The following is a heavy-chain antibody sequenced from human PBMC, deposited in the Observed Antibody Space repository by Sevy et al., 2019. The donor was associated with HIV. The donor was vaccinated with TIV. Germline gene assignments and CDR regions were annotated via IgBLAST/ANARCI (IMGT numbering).Heavy chain of an antibody. Sequence: GGSLRLSCAASGFTFSSYGMHWVRQAPGKGLEWVAFIRNDGSNKYYADAVKGRFTISSDNSKNTLYLKMNSLRAEDTAVYYCAKDWVLRFLEWLTDYGMDVWGQGTTVTVSS. CDR3: AKDWVLRFLEWLTDYGMDV. V-gene: IGHV3-30*02. CDR1: GFTFSSYG. J-gene: IGHJ6*02. D-gene: IGHD3-3*01. CDR2: IRNDGSNK.